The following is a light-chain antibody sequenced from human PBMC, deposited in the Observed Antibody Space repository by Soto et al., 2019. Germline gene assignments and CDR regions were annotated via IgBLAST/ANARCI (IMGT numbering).Light chain of an antibody. CDR2: EVT. CDR1: SSDVGGYNY. V-gene: IGLV2-14*01. Sequence: QPASVSGAPGQSITISCTGTSSDVGGYNYVSWYQHHPGKAPKLMIYEVTYRPSGVSNRFSGSKSGNTASLTISGLQAEDEADYYCTSYTSSSTLDVFGTGTKLTVL. J-gene: IGLJ1*01. CDR3: TSYTSSSTLDV.